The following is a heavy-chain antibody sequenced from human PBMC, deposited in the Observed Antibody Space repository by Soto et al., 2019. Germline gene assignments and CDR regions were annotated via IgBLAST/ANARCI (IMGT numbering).Heavy chain of an antibody. CDR1: GFTFNSYG. J-gene: IGHJ6*02. D-gene: IGHD2-2*02. CDR3: AKEPMVPAAIRVSHYYGMDV. V-gene: IGHV3-23*01. Sequence: PGGSLRLSSAVSGFTFNSYGVNWVRQAPGKGLEWVSAISGSGGSTYYADSVKGRFTISRDNSKNTLYLQMNSLRAEDTAVYYCAKEPMVPAAIRVSHYYGMDVWAKGPRSPSP. CDR2: ISGSGGST.